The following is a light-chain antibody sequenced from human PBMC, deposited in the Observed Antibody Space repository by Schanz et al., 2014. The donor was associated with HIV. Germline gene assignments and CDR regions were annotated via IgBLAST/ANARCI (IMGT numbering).Light chain of an antibody. J-gene: IGLJ3*02. CDR3: SSYAGNNNGV. V-gene: IGLV2-8*01. CDR1: SSDVGAFNF. CDR2: EVT. Sequence: SVLTQPPSASGSPGQSVTISCTGTSSDVGAFNFVSWYQQHPGKAPKLMIYEVTKRPSGVPDRFSGSKSGNTASLTVSGLQAEDEADYYCSSYAGNNNGVFGGGTKLTVL.